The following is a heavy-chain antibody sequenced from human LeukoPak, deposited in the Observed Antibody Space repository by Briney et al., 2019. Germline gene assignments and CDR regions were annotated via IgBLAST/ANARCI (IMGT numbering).Heavy chain of an antibody. V-gene: IGHV5-51*01. CDR1: GYNFSKYW. CDR2: IYPRDSDI. J-gene: IGHJ4*02. Sequence: GESLKISCKGSGYNFSKYWIGWVRQEPGKGLEWIGIIYPRDSDIRHNPSFQGQVTISADTSINTAYLQWSSLKPSDTAMYFCARHGPEIVVVPASIPLDYWGQGTLVTVSS. CDR3: ARHGPEIVVVPASIPLDY. D-gene: IGHD2-2*01.